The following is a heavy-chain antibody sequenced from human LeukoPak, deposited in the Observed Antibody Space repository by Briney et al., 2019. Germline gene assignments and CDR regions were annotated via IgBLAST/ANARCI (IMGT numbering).Heavy chain of an antibody. Sequence: GGSLRLSCAASGFTFSSYAMSWVRQAPGKGLEWVSTLSGSGGNTYYADSVKGRVTISRDNSKNTLYLQMNSLRAEDTAVYHCAKDRGDGYNNNFDYWGQGTLVTVSS. J-gene: IGHJ4*02. D-gene: IGHD5-24*01. CDR1: GFTFSSYA. V-gene: IGHV3-23*01. CDR2: LSGSGGNT. CDR3: AKDRGDGYNNNFDY.